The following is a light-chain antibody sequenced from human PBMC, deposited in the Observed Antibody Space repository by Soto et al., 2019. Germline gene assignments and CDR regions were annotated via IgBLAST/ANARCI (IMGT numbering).Light chain of an antibody. CDR1: QSLGIW. Sequence: DIQMTQSPSTLSASVGDRVTITRRASQSLGIWLAWHQQKPGKAPKLLIYDASTLKSGVPSRFSGSGSGTKFTLTISSLQPDDFAVYYCQHRHNWPWTFGQGTKVEIK. CDR2: DAS. V-gene: IGKV1-5*01. CDR3: QHRHNWPWT. J-gene: IGKJ1*01.